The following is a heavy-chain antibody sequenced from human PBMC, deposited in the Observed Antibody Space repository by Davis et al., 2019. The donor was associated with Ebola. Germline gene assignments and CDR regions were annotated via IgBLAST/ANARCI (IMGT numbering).Heavy chain of an antibody. D-gene: IGHD6-13*01. CDR3: ASGRQLGY. CDR1: GFTFSGYW. Sequence: GESLKISCAASGFTFSGYWMSWVRQAPGKGLEWVANIKQDGSEKYYVDSVKGRFTISRDNAKNSLYLQMNSLRAEDTAVYYCASGRQLGYWGQGTLVTVSS. CDR2: IKQDGSEK. J-gene: IGHJ4*02. V-gene: IGHV3-7*03.